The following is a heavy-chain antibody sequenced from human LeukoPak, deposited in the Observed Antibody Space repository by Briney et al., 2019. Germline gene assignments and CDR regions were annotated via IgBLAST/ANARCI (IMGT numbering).Heavy chain of an antibody. Sequence: GGSLRLSCAASGFTFSSYGMHWVRQAPGKGLEWVAFIRYDGSNKYYADSVKGRFTISRDNSKNTLYLQMNSLRAEDTAVYYCAKEGQRSSSGWAVGVDWGQGTLVTVSS. CDR3: AKEGQRSSSGWAVGVD. CDR1: GFTFSSYG. CDR2: IRYDGSNK. J-gene: IGHJ4*02. D-gene: IGHD6-19*01. V-gene: IGHV3-30*02.